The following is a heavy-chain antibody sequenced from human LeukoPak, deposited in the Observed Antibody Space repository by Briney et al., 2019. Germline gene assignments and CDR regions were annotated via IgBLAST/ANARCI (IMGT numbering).Heavy chain of an antibody. CDR1: GGSFSGYY. V-gene: IGHV4-34*01. CDR3: ARVLYSFGTLFDY. J-gene: IGHJ4*02. CDR2: INHSGST. Sequence: SETLSLTCAVYGGSFSGYYWSWIRQPPGKGLEWIGEINHSGSTNYNPSLKSRVIISVDKSKNQFSLKLSSVTAADTAVCYCARVLYSFGTLFDYWGQGTLVTVSS. D-gene: IGHD5-18*01.